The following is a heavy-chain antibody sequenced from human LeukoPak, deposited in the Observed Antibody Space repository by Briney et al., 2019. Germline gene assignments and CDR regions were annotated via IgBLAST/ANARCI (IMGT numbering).Heavy chain of an antibody. D-gene: IGHD1-26*01. CDR3: ASFGGSHDY. J-gene: IGHJ4*02. Sequence: PSETLSLTCTVSGASISSYYWSWIRQPPGKGLEWIGYIYYSGSTNYNPSLKSRVTISVDTSKNQFSLKLSSVTAADTAVYYCASFGGSHDYWGQGTLVTVSS. CDR1: GASISSYY. CDR2: IYYSGST. V-gene: IGHV4-59*01.